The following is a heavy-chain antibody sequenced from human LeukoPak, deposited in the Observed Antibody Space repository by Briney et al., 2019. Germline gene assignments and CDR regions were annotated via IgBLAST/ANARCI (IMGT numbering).Heavy chain of an antibody. CDR1: GFPFSNAW. Sequence: AGGSLRLSCAASGFPFSNAWMSWVRQAPGKGLEWVGRSKGKTNGWTTDYAAPVKGRFTISRDDSKNTLYLQMSSLTTEDTAVYYCTTSDYSAEDYWGQGTLVTVSS. CDR3: TTSDYSAEDY. CDR2: SKGKTNGWTT. D-gene: IGHD2-15*01. J-gene: IGHJ4*02. V-gene: IGHV3-15*01.